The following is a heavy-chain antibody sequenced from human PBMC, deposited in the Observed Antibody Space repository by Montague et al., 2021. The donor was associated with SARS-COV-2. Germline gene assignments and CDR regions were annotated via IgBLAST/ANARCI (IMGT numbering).Heavy chain of an antibody. D-gene: IGHD3-10*01. Sequence: SKTLSLTCAVHGGSFSTYSWNWIRQPPGKGLEWIGEIHHGGSTNYNPSLKSRVTISADTSKNQFSLKLTSVAAADTAVYYCARLGDGVVPSPILGVGPYYSYYYMDVWCTGSTVTVSS. V-gene: IGHV4-34*01. CDR2: IHHGGST. CDR3: ARLGDGVVPSPILGVGPYYSYYYMDV. J-gene: IGHJ6*03. CDR1: GGSFSTYS.